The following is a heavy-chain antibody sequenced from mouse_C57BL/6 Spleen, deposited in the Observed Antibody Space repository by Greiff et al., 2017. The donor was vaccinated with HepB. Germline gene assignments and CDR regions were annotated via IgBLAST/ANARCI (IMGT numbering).Heavy chain of an antibody. J-gene: IGHJ3*01. Sequence: VNVVESGPGLVQPSQSLSITCTVSGFSLTSYGVHWVRQSPGKGLEWLGVIWRGGSTDYNAAFMSRLSITKDNSKSQVFFKMNSLQADDTAIYYCAKNSPSYDYDGFLFAYWGQGTLVTVSA. CDR3: AKNSPSYDYDGFLFAY. CDR2: IWRGGST. D-gene: IGHD2-3*01. CDR1: GFSLTSYG. V-gene: IGHV2-5*01.